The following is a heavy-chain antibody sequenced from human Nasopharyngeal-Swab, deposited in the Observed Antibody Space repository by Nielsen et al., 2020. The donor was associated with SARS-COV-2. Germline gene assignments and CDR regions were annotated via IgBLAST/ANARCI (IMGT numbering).Heavy chain of an antibody. V-gene: IGHV5-51*01. CDR2: IYPGDSDT. J-gene: IGHJ4*02. D-gene: IGHD6-25*01. CDR3: ARPLAAASYYFDY. CDR1: GYSFIDYW. Sequence: GESLKISCKDSGYSFIDYWIGWVRQMPGRGLEWMGIIYPGDSDTRYNPSFQGQVTISADNSISTAYLQWGSLKASDSAMYYCARPLAAASYYFDYWGQGTLVTVSS.